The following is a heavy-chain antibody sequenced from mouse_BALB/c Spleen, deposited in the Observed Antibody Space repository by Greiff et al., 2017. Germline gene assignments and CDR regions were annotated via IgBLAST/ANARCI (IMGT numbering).Heavy chain of an antibody. CDR3: ASPYGNPYAMDY. J-gene: IGHJ4*01. CDR2: IWSGGST. V-gene: IGHV2-4-1*01. Sequence: QVQLKESGPGLVQPSQSLSITCTVSGFSLTSYGVHWVRQSPGKGLEWLGVIWSGGSTDYNAAFISRLSISKDNSKSQVFFKMNSLQADDTAIYYCASPYGNPYAMDYWGQGTSVTVSS. CDR1: GFSLTSYG. D-gene: IGHD2-10*02.